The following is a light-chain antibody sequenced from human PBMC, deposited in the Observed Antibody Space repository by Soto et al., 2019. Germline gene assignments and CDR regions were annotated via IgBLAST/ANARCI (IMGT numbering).Light chain of an antibody. J-gene: IGKJ1*01. CDR1: QSISSY. CDR2: AAS. Sequence: EIQMTQSPSSLSASVGDRVTITCRASQSISSYLNWYQQKPGKAPKLLIYAASSLHSGVPSRFSGSGSGTDFTLTISSLQPEDFATYYCQQSYRTPWTFGQGTKVEIK. CDR3: QQSYRTPWT. V-gene: IGKV1-39*01.